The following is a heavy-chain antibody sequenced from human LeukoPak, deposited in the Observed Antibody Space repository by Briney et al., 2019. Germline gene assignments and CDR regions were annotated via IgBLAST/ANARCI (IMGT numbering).Heavy chain of an antibody. Sequence: GASVKVSCKASGYTFNDRDMHWLLQAPGQGLEWMGRINPNSGGTTYAQKFQGRVTMTRDTSISTAYMELSRLTSDDTAVYYCARDWSGSYEQWGQGTLVTVSS. CDR2: INPNSGGT. J-gene: IGHJ4*02. CDR3: ARDWSGSYEQ. V-gene: IGHV1-2*06. CDR1: GYTFNDRD. D-gene: IGHD1-26*01.